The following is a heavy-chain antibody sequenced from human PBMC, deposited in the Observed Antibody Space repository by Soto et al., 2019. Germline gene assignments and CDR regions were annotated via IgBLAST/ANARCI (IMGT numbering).Heavy chain of an antibody. J-gene: IGHJ4*02. D-gene: IGHD5-18*01. Sequence: GGSLRLSCAASGFTFSDYYMSWIRQAPGKGLEWVSGISGYGGSTNYADSVKGRFSISRDNSKNTLYLQMKSLRAEDTAVYYCAKSSGYSYGAFDYWGQGTLVTVSS. CDR2: ISGYGGST. V-gene: IGHV3-23*01. CDR3: AKSSGYSYGAFDY. CDR1: GFTFSDYY.